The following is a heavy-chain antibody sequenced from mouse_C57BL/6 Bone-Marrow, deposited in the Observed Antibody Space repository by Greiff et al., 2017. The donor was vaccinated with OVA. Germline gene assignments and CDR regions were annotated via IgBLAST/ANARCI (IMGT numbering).Heavy chain of an antibody. Sequence: QVQLQQSGAELVKPGASVKISCKASGYAFSSYWMNWVKQRPGKGLEWIGQIYPGDGDTNYNGKFKGKATLTADKSSSTAYMQLSSLTSEDSAVYFWARLLVDGSYFDYWGQGTTLTVSS. CDR1: GYAFSSYW. CDR2: IYPGDGDT. V-gene: IGHV1-80*01. CDR3: ARLLVDGSYFDY. J-gene: IGHJ2*01. D-gene: IGHD2-3*01.